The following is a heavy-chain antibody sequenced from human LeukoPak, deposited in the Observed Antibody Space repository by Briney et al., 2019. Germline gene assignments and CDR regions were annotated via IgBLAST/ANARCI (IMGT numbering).Heavy chain of an antibody. CDR2: ISSSSSYI. J-gene: IGHJ4*02. Sequence: GGSLRLSCAASGFTFSSYSMNWVRQAPGKGLEWVSSISSSSSYIYYADSVKGRFTISRDNAKNSLYLQMNSLRAEDTAVYYCARDQYSYGYEFDYWGQGTLATVSS. V-gene: IGHV3-21*01. CDR1: GFTFSSYS. D-gene: IGHD5-18*01. CDR3: ARDQYSYGYEFDY.